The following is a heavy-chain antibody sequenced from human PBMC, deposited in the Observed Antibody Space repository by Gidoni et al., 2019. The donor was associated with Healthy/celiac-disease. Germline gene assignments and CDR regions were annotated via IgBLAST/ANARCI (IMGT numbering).Heavy chain of an antibody. CDR2: ISYDGSNK. CDR3: ASMIVVVMGFDY. D-gene: IGHD3-22*01. J-gene: IGHJ4*02. Sequence: QVQLVESGGGVVQPGRSLRLSCAASGFTFSSYAMHWVRQAPGKGLAWVAVISYDGSNKYYADSVKGRFTISRDNSKNTLYLQMNSLRAEDTAVYYCASMIVVVMGFDYWGQGTLVTVSS. CDR1: GFTFSSYA. V-gene: IGHV3-30-3*01.